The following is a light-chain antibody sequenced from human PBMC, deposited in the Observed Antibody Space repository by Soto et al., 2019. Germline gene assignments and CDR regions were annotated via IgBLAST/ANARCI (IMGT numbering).Light chain of an antibody. Sequence: IVLTQSPGTLSLSPGERATLSCRASQSVSSSYLAWYQQKPGQSPRLVIYGGSSRATGIPDRFSGSGSGTDFTLTISRLEPEDFAVYYCQQYGSSPPITFGQGTRLEIK. CDR1: QSVSSSY. V-gene: IGKV3-20*01. CDR3: QQYGSSPPIT. CDR2: GGS. J-gene: IGKJ5*01.